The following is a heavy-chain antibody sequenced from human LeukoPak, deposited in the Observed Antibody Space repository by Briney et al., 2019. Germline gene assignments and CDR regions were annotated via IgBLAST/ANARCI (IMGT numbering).Heavy chain of an antibody. CDR1: GYTLTELS. CDR2: FDPEDGET. J-gene: IGHJ6*02. CDR3: ATAEYCSGGSCRGYYYYGMDV. Sequence: ASVKVSCKVSGYTLTELSMHWVRQAPGKGLEWMGGFDPEDGETIYAQKFQGRVTMTEDTSTDTAYMELSRLRSEDTAVYYCATAEYCSGGSCRGYYYYGMDVWGQGTTVTVSS. D-gene: IGHD2-15*01. V-gene: IGHV1-24*01.